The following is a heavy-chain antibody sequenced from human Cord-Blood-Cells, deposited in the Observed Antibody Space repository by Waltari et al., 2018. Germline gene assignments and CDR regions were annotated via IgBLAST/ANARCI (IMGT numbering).Heavy chain of an antibody. CDR2: IYHSGST. D-gene: IGHD2-21*01. V-gene: IGHV4-38-2*02. CDR3: ARDTPVGIYYYGMDV. J-gene: IGHJ6*02. Sequence: QVQLQESGPGLVKPSETLSLTCAVSGYSISSGYYWGWIRQPPGKGLEWIGSIYHSGSTYYNPSLKSRVTISVDTSKNQFSLKLSSVTAADTAVYYCARDTPVGIYYYGMDVWGQGTTVTVSS. CDR1: GYSISSGYY.